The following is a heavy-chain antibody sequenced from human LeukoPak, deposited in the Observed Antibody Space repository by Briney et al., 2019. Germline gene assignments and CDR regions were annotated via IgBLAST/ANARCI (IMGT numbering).Heavy chain of an antibody. CDR2: INPNSGGT. CDR1: GFTFSSYG. Sequence: GGSLRLSCAASGFTFSSYGMHWVRQAPGQGLEWMGWINPNSGGTNYAQKFQGWVTMTRDTSISTAYMELSRLRSDDTAVYYCARGSGSGWSEYFQHWGQGTLVTVSS. V-gene: IGHV1-2*04. CDR3: ARGSGSGWSEYFQH. D-gene: IGHD6-19*01. J-gene: IGHJ1*01.